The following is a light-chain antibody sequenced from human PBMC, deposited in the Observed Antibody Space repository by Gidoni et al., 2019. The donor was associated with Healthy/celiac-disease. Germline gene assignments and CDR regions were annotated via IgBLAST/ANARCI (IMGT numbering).Light chain of an antibody. CDR2: KAS. J-gene: IGKJ1*01. CDR3: RQYNSYSRT. CDR1: QSISSW. V-gene: IGKV1-5*03. Sequence: DIQMTQSPSTLSASVGDRVTITCRASQSISSWLAWYQQKPGKAPKLLIYKASSLESGVPSRFSGSGSGTEFTLTLSSLQPDDFATYYCRQYNSYSRTFGQGTRVEIK.